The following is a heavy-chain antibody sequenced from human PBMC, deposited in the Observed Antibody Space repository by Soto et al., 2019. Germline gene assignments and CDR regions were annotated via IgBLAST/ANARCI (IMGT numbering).Heavy chain of an antibody. Sequence: QVQLVESGGGVVQPGRSLRLSCAASGFTFSSYGMHWVRQAPGKGLEWVAVIWYDGSNKYYADSVKGRFTISRDNSKNTLYLQMNSLRAADTAVYYCARDGPFGGVIVNYYFDYWGQGTLVTVSS. V-gene: IGHV3-33*01. J-gene: IGHJ4*02. CDR1: GFTFSSYG. CDR3: ARDGPFGGVIVNYYFDY. CDR2: IWYDGSNK. D-gene: IGHD3-16*02.